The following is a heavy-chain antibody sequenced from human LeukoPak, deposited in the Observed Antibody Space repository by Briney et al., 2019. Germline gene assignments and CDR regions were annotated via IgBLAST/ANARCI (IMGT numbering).Heavy chain of an antibody. V-gene: IGHV4-34*01. CDR3: ARLGYYYDSSGYYPNWFDP. D-gene: IGHD3-22*01. CDR1: GGSFSGYY. J-gene: IGHJ5*02. CDR2: INHSGST. Sequence: PSETLSLTCAVYGGSFSGYYWSWIRQPPGKGLEWIGEINHSGSTNYNPSLKSRVTISVDTSKNQFSLKLSSVTAADTAVYYCARLGYYYDSSGYYPNWFDPRGQGTLVTVSS.